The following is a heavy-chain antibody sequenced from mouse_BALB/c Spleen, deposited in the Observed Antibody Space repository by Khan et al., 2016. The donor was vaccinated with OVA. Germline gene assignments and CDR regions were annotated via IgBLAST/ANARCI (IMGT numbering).Heavy chain of an antibody. V-gene: IGHV2-3*01. Sequence: QVQLKQSGPGLVAPSQSLSITCTVSGFSLTNYGVNWVRQPPGKGLEWLGVIWSDGSTNYHSALISRLSISKDNSKSQVFLKLNSLQTDDTATYYCVKFDGIFYVMDYWGQGTSVTVSS. CDR3: VKFDGIFYVMDY. CDR1: GFSLTNYG. CDR2: IWSDGST. J-gene: IGHJ4*01. D-gene: IGHD2-3*01.